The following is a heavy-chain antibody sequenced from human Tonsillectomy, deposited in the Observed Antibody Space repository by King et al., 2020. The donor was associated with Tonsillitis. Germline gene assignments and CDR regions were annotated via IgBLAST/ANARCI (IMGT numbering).Heavy chain of an antibody. V-gene: IGHV3-33*08. CDR3: AAPYYYGSGNYSNFFDY. CDR1: GFIFSVYG. J-gene: IGHJ4*02. D-gene: IGHD3-10*01. Sequence: VQLVESGGGVVQPGRSLRLSCAGSGFIFSVYGMHWVRQAPGKGLEWVASIWYDGNNKYYADSVKGRFTISRDNSKSTLYLQMNSLRAEDTAVYYCAAPYYYGSGNYSNFFDYWGRGTLVTVSS. CDR2: IWYDGNNK.